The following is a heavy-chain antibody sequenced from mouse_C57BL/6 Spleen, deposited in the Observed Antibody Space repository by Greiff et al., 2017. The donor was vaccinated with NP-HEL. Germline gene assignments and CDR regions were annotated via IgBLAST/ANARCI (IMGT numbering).Heavy chain of an antibody. V-gene: IGHV3-6*01. Sequence: EVKLQESGPGLVKPSQSLSLTCSVTGYSITSGYYWNWIRQFPGNKLEWMGYISYDGSNNYNPSLKNRIPITRDTSKTQFFLKLNSVTTEDTATYYCARNDGYYGFAYWGQGTLVTVSA. CDR3: ARNDGYYGFAY. CDR2: ISYDGSN. J-gene: IGHJ3*01. D-gene: IGHD2-3*01. CDR1: GYSITSGYY.